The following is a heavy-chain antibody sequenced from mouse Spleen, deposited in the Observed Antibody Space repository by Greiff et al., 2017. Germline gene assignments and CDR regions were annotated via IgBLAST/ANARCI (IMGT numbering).Heavy chain of an antibody. V-gene: IGHV1-52*01. D-gene: IGHD1-1*01. Sequence: VQLQQPGAELVRPGSSVKLSCKASGYTFTSYSMHWVKQRPVQGLEWIGNIYPTDSNTHYNHKFKDKATLTVDKSSSTAYMQLSSLTSEDSAVYYCAGRGDYEAIDYWGQGTSVTVSS. J-gene: IGHJ4*01. CDR1: GYTFTSYS. CDR2: IYPTDSNT. CDR3: AGRGDYEAIDY.